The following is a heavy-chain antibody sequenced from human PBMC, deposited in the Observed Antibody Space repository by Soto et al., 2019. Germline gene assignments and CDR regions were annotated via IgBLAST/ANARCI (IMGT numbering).Heavy chain of an antibody. CDR2: INPNSGGT. CDR1: GYTFTGYY. J-gene: IGHJ5*02. CDR3: ARDWPQIIGAIKPRGWFDP. Sequence: ASVKVCCKASGYTFTGYYMHWVRQAPGQGLEWMGWINPNSGGTNYAQKFQGRVTMTRDTSISTAYMELSRLRSDDTAVYYCARDWPQIIGAIKPRGWFDPWGQGTLGTVSS. D-gene: IGHD3-16*02. V-gene: IGHV1-2*02.